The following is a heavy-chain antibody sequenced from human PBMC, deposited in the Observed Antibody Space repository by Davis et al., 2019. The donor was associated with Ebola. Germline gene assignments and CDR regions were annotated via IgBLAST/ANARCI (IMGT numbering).Heavy chain of an antibody. Sequence: GESLKISCAASGFTFSSYAMHWVRQAPGKGLEWVAVISYDGSNKYYADSVKGRFTISRDNSKNTLYLQMNSLRAEDTAVYYCARDRDSSGWYELFYYYYGMDVWGQGTTVTVSS. CDR1: GFTFSSYA. D-gene: IGHD6-19*01. V-gene: IGHV3-30-3*01. J-gene: IGHJ6*02. CDR3: ARDRDSSGWYELFYYYYGMDV. CDR2: ISYDGSNK.